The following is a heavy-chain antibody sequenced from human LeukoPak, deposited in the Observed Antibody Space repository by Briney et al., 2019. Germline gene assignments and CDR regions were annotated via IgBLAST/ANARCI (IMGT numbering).Heavy chain of an antibody. Sequence: PSETLSLTCAVSGGSISSYYWSWIRQPAGKGLEWIGRIYTSGSTNYNPSLKSRVTMSVDTSKNQLSLRLSSVTAADTAVYYCASSSSGWYGPFDPWGQGTLVTVSS. V-gene: IGHV4-4*07. CDR3: ASSSSGWYGPFDP. CDR1: GGSISSYY. D-gene: IGHD6-19*01. CDR2: IYTSGST. J-gene: IGHJ5*02.